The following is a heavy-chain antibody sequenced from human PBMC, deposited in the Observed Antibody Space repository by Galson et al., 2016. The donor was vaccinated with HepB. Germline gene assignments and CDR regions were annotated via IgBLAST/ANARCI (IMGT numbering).Heavy chain of an antibody. J-gene: IGHJ4*02. D-gene: IGHD6-6*01. CDR3: ARVEYASSTGANRFDY. CDR1: GYTFTSYD. CDR2: MNPNSGNT. Sequence: SVKVSCKASGYTFTSYDIHWVRQATGQGLEWIGWMNPNSGNTGYAQTFQGRVTLTRSTSKSTVYMELSSLRSEDMAMYYCARVEYASSTGANRFDYWGQGTLVTVSS. V-gene: IGHV1-8*02.